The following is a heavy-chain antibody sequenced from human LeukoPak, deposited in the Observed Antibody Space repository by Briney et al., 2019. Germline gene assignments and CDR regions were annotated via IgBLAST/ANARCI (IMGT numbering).Heavy chain of an antibody. Sequence: PGGSLRLSCVASGVTFSSYLMHWVRQVPGKGLVWVSRINRDGRSTSYADSVKGRFTISRDDSKNTLYLQMNSLRTEDTAVYYCAKELTRPNRPVAGLNYWGQGTLVTVSS. V-gene: IGHV3-74*01. CDR2: INRDGRST. CDR3: AKELTRPNRPVAGLNY. D-gene: IGHD6-19*01. CDR1: GVTFSSYL. J-gene: IGHJ4*02.